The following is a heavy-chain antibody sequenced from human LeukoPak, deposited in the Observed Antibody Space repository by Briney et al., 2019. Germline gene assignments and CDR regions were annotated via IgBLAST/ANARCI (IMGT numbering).Heavy chain of an antibody. CDR2: ISGYNGNT. Sequence: ASVTVSFTSSGYTFSNYGITWVRQAPGQGLEWMGWISGYNGNTNYEQKFQGRVTMTTETSTSTAYMELRSLRSDDTAVYYCARTCSGSSCYVIYWGQGTLLTVSS. CDR1: GYTFSNYG. CDR3: ARTCSGSSCYVIY. D-gene: IGHD2-2*01. J-gene: IGHJ4*02. V-gene: IGHV1-18*01.